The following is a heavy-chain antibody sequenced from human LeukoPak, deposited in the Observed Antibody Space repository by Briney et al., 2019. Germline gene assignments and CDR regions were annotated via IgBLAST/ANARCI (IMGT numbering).Heavy chain of an antibody. J-gene: IGHJ4*02. CDR1: GYTFTGYF. D-gene: IGHD3-22*01. CDR3: ARDERYDSSGYPFDY. V-gene: IGHV1-2*02. CDR2: INPNSGDT. Sequence: AASVTVSCKASGYTFTGYFIHWVRQAPGQGLEWMGWINPNSGDTNYAQNFQGRVTITRDTSISTAYMELSRLRSDDKAVYYCARDERYDSSGYPFDYWGQGTLVTVSS.